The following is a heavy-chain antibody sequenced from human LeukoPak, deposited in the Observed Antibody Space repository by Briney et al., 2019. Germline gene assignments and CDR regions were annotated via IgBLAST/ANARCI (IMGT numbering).Heavy chain of an antibody. CDR3: ARHFRLVVENWFDP. CDR2: IFQSGET. J-gene: IGHJ5*02. V-gene: IGHV4/OR15-8*02. Sequence: SETLSLTCSASGGSIISSNWWGWIRQPPGKGLEWIGEIFQSGETDYNPSLRSRVIISINKSKNQFSLQLNSVTAADTAIYYCARHFRLVVENWFDPWGQGTLVTVSS. D-gene: IGHD2-21*01. CDR1: GGSIISSNW.